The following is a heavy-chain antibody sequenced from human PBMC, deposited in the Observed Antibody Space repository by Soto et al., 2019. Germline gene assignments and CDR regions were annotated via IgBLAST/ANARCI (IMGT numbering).Heavy chain of an antibody. Sequence: QVQLVQSGAEVKKPGSSVKVSCKASGGTFSSYAISWVRQAPGQGLEWMGGIIPIFGTANYAQKFQGRVTITADKSTSTAYMELSSLRSEDTAVYYCAREVTMVRGADYYYGMDVWGQGTTFTVSS. CDR2: IIPIFGTA. J-gene: IGHJ6*02. CDR1: GGTFSSYA. CDR3: AREVTMVRGADYYYGMDV. D-gene: IGHD3-10*01. V-gene: IGHV1-69*06.